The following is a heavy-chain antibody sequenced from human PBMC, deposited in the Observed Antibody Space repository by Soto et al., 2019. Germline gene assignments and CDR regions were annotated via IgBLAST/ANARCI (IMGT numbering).Heavy chain of an antibody. CDR2: IYWDGDQ. Sequence: QITLKESGPTLVQPRQTLTLTCTFSGFSLSSSGVGVGWIRQTPGKALEWLALIYWDGDQRYNPSLKSRLTITXXTXTXAVILTLSNVQPVDTATYYCAHRLEGYDWNSGNFDAWGHGTLVTFSS. CDR3: AHRLEGYDWNSGNFDA. D-gene: IGHD1-7*01. V-gene: IGHV2-5*02. CDR1: GFSLSSSGVG. J-gene: IGHJ4*01.